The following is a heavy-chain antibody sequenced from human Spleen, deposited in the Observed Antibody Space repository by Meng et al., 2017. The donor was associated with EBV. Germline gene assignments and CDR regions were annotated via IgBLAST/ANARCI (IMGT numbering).Heavy chain of an antibody. CDR2: IYHTANT. CDR3: ARTVGATSVFDY. J-gene: IGHJ4*02. D-gene: IGHD1-26*01. V-gene: IGHV4-4*02. CDR1: GGSISSSNW. Sequence: QVQLQGPGPGLVKPSETLSLTRAVSGGSISSSNWWNWVRQPPGKGLEWIGDIYHTANTNYNPSLKSRVTISVDTSKNQFSLNLSSVTAADTAVYYCARTVGATSVFDYWGQGTLVTVSS.